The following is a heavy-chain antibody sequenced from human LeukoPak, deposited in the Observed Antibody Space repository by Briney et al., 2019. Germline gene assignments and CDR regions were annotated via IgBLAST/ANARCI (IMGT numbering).Heavy chain of an antibody. CDR2: VYYNGST. D-gene: IGHD3-10*01. J-gene: IGHJ5*02. CDR1: GGSIGLYH. CDR3: ARDRAAGSDWLDP. Sequence: PSETLSLTCTISGGSIGLYHWTWIRQPPGKGLEWIDYVYYNGSTKYNLSLKSRVTISIDTSKNQFSLKLNSLTEADSAAYYCARDRAAGSDWLDPWGQGTLVTVSS. V-gene: IGHV4-59*01.